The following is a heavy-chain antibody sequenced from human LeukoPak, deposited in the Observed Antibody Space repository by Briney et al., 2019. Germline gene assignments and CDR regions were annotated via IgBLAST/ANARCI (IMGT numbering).Heavy chain of an antibody. CDR3: ARGRDWLRWFDP. D-gene: IGHD3/OR15-3a*01. Sequence: ALVKVSCKASGGTFSSYAISWVRQAPGQGLEWMGGIIPIFGTANYAQKFQGRVTITADESTSTAYMELSSLRSEDTAVYYCARGRDWLRWFDPWGQGTLVTVSS. CDR2: IIPIFGTA. CDR1: GGTFSSYA. J-gene: IGHJ5*02. V-gene: IGHV1-69*13.